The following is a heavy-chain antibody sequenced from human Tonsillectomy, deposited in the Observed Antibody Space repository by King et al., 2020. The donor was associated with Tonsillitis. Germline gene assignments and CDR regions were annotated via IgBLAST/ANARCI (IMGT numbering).Heavy chain of an antibody. J-gene: IGHJ2*01. Sequence: QLQESGPGLVKPSETLSLTCTVSGGSISSYYWSWIRQPPGKGLEWIGYSYYRGTTKYNPPLKCRATMSVDTSKNHFSLRLSSVTAADTAVYYCARPYSRSFWYFDLWGRGTLVTVSS. D-gene: IGHD6-6*01. CDR1: GGSISSYY. CDR2: SYYRGTT. CDR3: ARPYSRSFWYFDL. V-gene: IGHV4-59*08.